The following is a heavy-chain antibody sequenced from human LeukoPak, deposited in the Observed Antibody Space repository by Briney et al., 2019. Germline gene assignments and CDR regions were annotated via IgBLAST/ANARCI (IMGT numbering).Heavy chain of an antibody. V-gene: IGHV3-11*01. J-gene: IGHJ4*02. Sequence: GGSLRLSCAASGFTFSDYYMSWIRQAPGKGLECVSYISSSGGTIYYADSVKGRFTISRDNAKNSVSLQMNSLRAEDTAVYYCARVAGYSGYDPLGYWGQGTLVTVSS. CDR3: ARVAGYSGYDPLGY. D-gene: IGHD5-12*01. CDR2: ISSSGGTI. CDR1: GFTFSDYY.